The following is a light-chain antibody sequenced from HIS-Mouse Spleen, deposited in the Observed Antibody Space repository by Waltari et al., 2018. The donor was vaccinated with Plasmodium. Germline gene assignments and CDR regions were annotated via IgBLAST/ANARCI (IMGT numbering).Light chain of an antibody. Sequence: DIQMTQSPSSLSASVGDRVTITCRASQSISSYLNWYQHKPGKAPKLLIYKASSLESGVPARFIGSGSGTEFTLTISSLQPDDFATYYCQQYNSYSSFGQGTKLEIK. CDR1: QSISSY. V-gene: IGKV1-5*03. CDR2: KAS. J-gene: IGKJ2*03. CDR3: QQYNSYSS.